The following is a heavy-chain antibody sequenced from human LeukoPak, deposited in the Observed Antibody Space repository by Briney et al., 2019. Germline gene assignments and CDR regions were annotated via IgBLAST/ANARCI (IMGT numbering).Heavy chain of an antibody. Sequence: GGSLRLSCAASGFTFSSYAMSWVPGAPGKGLEWGSAISGSGGSTYYADSVKGRFTISRDNSKNTLYLQMNSLRAEDTAVYYCAKGLNWKGYYFDYWGQGTLVTVSS. D-gene: IGHD1-20*01. CDR3: AKGLNWKGYYFDY. J-gene: IGHJ4*02. CDR1: GFTFSSYA. CDR2: ISGSGGST. V-gene: IGHV3-23*01.